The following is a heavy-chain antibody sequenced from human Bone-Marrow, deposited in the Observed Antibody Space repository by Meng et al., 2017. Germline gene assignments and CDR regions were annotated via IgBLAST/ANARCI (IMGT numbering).Heavy chain of an antibody. Sequence: SETLSLTCTVSGGSISSYYWSWIRQPPGKGLEWIGYIYYSGSTNYNPSPKSRVTISVDTSKNQFSLKLSSVTAADTAVYYCARAHDYGGNFDYWGQGTLVTVSS. CDR2: IYYSGST. CDR3: ARAHDYGGNFDY. V-gene: IGHV4-59*01. CDR1: GGSISSYY. D-gene: IGHD4-23*01. J-gene: IGHJ4*02.